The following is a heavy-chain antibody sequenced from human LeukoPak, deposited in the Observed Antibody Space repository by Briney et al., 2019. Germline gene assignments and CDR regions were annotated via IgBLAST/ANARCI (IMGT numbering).Heavy chain of an antibody. CDR3: ARGPVVTYAFDI. J-gene: IGHJ3*02. CDR2: MNPNSGNT. CDR1: GYTFTSYD. D-gene: IGHD4-23*01. Sequence: ASVKVSCKASGYTFTSYDINWVRQATGQGLEWMGWMNPNSGNTGYAQKFQGRVTITRNTSISTAYMGLSSLRSEDTAVYYCARGPVVTYAFDIWGQGTMVTVSS. V-gene: IGHV1-8*03.